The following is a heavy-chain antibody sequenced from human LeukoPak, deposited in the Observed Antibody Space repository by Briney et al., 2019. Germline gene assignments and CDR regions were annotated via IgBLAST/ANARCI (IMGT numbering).Heavy chain of an antibody. V-gene: IGHV1-2*02. CDR2: INPSSDAT. J-gene: IGHJ4*02. CDR3: ARGPGYSRLLDY. Sequence: ASVKVSCKASGYAFSGYYMHWVRQAPGQGLEWMGWINPSSDATNYAQRFQGRVTMTSDTSTSTAYMELSRLTSDDTAVYYCARGPGYSRLLDYWGQGTLVTVSS. D-gene: IGHD6-13*01. CDR1: GYAFSGYY.